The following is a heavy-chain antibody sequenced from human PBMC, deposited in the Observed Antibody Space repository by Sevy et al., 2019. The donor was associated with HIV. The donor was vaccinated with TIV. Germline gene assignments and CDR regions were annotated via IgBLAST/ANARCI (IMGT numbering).Heavy chain of an antibody. J-gene: IGHJ5*02. Sequence: SETLSLTCTVSGGSISNSYWTWIRQPPGKGLEWIGYIYYSGSTDYNPSLKSRVTISVDTSKNQFSLKLRSVTAADTAVYYCARLKQQLAKNWLDPWGQGTLVTVSS. CDR1: GGSISNSY. V-gene: IGHV4-59*12. CDR3: ARLKQQLAKNWLDP. CDR2: IYYSGST. D-gene: IGHD6-13*01.